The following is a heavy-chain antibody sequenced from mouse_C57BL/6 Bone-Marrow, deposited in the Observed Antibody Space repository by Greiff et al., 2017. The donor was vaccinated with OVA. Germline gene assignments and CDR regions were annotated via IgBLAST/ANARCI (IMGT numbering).Heavy chain of an antibody. CDR1: GYTFTDYE. J-gene: IGHJ3*01. V-gene: IGHV1-15*01. Sequence: QVQLQQSGAELVRPGASVTLSCKASGYTFTDYEMHWVKQTPVHGLEWIGAIDPETGGTAYNQKFKGKAILTADKSSSTAYMELRSLTSEDSAVYYCTRSDYRAYWGQGTLVTVSA. CDR3: TRSDYRAY. CDR2: IDPETGGT. D-gene: IGHD2-4*01.